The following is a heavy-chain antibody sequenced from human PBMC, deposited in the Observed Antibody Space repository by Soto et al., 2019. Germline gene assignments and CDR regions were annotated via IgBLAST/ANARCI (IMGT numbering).Heavy chain of an antibody. V-gene: IGHV3-30-3*01. Sequence: PGGSLRLSCAASGFTFSSYAMHWVRQAPGKGLEWVAVISYDGSNKYYADSVKGRFTISRDNSKNTLYLQMNSLRAEDTAVYYCARDGYCSSTSCSSLDYWGQGTLVTVSS. CDR1: GFTFSSYA. D-gene: IGHD2-2*03. CDR2: ISYDGSNK. J-gene: IGHJ4*02. CDR3: ARDGYCSSTSCSSLDY.